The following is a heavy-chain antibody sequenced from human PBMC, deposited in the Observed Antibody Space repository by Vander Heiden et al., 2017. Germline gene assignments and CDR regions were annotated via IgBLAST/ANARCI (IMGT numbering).Heavy chain of an antibody. CDR3: ARDYGFSDGCRYYYYTMDV. D-gene: IGHD2-8*01. CDR1: GSTFSSFG. CDR2: INAKDGDA. Sequence: QLAPSGAEVGTTGASAKLSCKASGSTFSSFGISWGRQAPGQGLEWMGRINAKDGDAGDAQKLQGRVTMTTDASTSTAYMEMRRRRSDDTAVYYCARDYGFSDGCRYYYYTMDVWGRGTTVTVSS. J-gene: IGHJ6*02. V-gene: IGHV1-18*01.